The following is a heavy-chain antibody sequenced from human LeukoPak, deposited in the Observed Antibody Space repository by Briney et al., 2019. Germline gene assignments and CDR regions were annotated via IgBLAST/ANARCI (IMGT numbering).Heavy chain of an antibody. CDR3: ARSGTMVRGVIVYYYYMDV. D-gene: IGHD3-10*01. CDR1: GGTFSSYA. J-gene: IGHJ6*03. CDR2: INTNTGNP. V-gene: IGHV7-4-1*02. Sequence: ASVKVSCKASGGTFSSYAISWVRQAPGQGLEWMGWINTNTGNPTYAQGFTGRFVFSLDTSVSTAYLQISSLKAEDTAVYYCARSGTMVRGVIVYYYYMDVWGKGTTVTVSS.